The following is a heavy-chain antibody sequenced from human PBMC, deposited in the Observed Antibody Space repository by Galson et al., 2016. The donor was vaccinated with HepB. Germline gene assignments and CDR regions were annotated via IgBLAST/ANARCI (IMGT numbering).Heavy chain of an antibody. Sequence: SLRLSCAASGFSFSSHSLSWVRQAPGKGLEWVSAISGSGRTTFYADSVKGRITIARANSENTLSLQMNTLRPDDTAVYFCARERPYSVNYHRALDLWGQGTTFTVSS. J-gene: IGHJ3*01. V-gene: IGHV3-23*01. D-gene: IGHD4-11*01. CDR2: ISGSGRTT. CDR1: GFSFSSHS. CDR3: ARERPYSVNYHRALDL.